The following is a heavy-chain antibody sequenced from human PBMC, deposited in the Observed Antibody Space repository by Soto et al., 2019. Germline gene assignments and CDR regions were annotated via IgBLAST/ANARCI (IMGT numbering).Heavy chain of an antibody. V-gene: IGHV4-59*01. CDR3: ARDRGKYSNSHYYYGMDV. D-gene: IGHD4-4*01. J-gene: IGHJ6*02. CDR2: IYYSGST. CDR1: GRSISSYY. Sequence: QVQLQESGPGLVKPSETLSLTCTVSGRSISSYYWSWIRQPPGKGLEWIGYIYYSGSTNYNPSLKSRVTIAVDTSKNQISMKLSSVTAADTAVYYWARDRGKYSNSHYYYGMDVWGQGTTVTVSS.